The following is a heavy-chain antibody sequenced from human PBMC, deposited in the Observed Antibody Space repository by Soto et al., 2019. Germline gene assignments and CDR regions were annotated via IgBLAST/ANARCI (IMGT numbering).Heavy chain of an antibody. J-gene: IGHJ6*02. CDR1: GGSLSSFA. V-gene: IGHV1-69*04. CDR3: ANRHDNYFYYGMDV. CDR2: FIPVVAIA. D-gene: IGHD1-1*01. Sequence: QVQLVQSESEVKKPGSSVRISCKTSGGSLSSFAISWVRQAPGQGLQWVRTFIPVVAIAKYGQNFQGRVTITADHSTNTLFMELISLRHEDTAMYFCANRHDNYFYYGMDVWGQGTTVTVSS.